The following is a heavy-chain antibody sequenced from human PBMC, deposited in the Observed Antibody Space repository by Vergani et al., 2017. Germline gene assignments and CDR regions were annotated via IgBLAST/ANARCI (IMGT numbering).Heavy chain of an antibody. CDR1: GFTFSSYA. CDR2: ISGSGGST. Sequence: EVQLLESGGGLVQPGGSLRLSCAASGFTFSSYAMSWVRQASGKGLECVSGISGSGGSTNYGDSVKGRFSISRDNSKNTLYLQMNTLRAEDTAVYYCAKETRMLTGYYRDLWGQGTLVTVSS. J-gene: IGHJ5*02. D-gene: IGHD3-9*01. V-gene: IGHV3-23*01. CDR3: AKETRMLTGYYRDL.